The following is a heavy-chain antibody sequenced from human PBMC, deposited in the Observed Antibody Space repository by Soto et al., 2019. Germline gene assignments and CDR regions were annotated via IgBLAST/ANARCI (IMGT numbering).Heavy chain of an antibody. CDR1: GYTFTSYY. V-gene: IGHV1-46*01. J-gene: IGHJ5*02. CDR2: INPSGGST. Sequence: GASVKVSCKASGYTFTSYYMHWVRQAPGQGLEWMGIINPSGGSTSYAQKFQGRVTMTRDTSTSTVYMELSSLRSEDTAVYYCASESDCSGGSCYSGLNWFDPWGQGTLVTVSS. D-gene: IGHD2-15*01. CDR3: ASESDCSGGSCYSGLNWFDP.